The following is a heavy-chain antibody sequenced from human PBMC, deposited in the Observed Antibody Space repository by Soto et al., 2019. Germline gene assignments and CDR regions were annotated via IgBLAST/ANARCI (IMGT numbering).Heavy chain of an antibody. V-gene: IGHV2-26*01. Sequence: QVTLKESGPVLVKPTEPLTLTCTVSGFSLSNARMGVSWIRQPPGKALEWLAHIFSNDEKSYSTSLKSRLTISKDTSKSQVVLTMTNMDPVDTATYYCARISTVDYGDSDWGQGTLVTVSS. CDR2: IFSNDEK. D-gene: IGHD4-17*01. CDR3: ARISTVDYGDSD. CDR1: GFSLSNARMG. J-gene: IGHJ4*02.